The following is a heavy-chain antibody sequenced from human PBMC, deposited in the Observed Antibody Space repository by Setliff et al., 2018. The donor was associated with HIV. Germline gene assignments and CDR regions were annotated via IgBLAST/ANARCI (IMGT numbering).Heavy chain of an antibody. V-gene: IGHV3-73*01. CDR3: SCSGYDSYFDY. D-gene: IGHD5-12*01. CDR1: GFTFSGSA. Sequence: GGSLRLSCAASGFTFSGSAMHWVRQASGKGLEWVGRIRSETNTYATAYAASVKGRFTISRDDSKNTAYLQMNSLKTEDTSLYYCSCSGYDSYFDYWGQGTPVTVSS. CDR2: IRSETNTYAT. J-gene: IGHJ4*02.